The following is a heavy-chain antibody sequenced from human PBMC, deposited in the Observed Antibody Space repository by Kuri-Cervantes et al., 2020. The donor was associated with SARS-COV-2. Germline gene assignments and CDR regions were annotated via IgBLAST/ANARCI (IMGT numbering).Heavy chain of an antibody. CDR3: AKDIGSSGTYYPDY. CDR2: ISGGGRTI. Sequence: LSLTCAASGFTFSSYEMNWVRQAPGKGLEWVSYISGGGRTIYYADSVKGRFTISRDNAKNSLYLQMNSLRTEDTALYYCAKDIGSSGTYYPDYWGQGTLVTVSS. J-gene: IGHJ4*02. CDR1: GFTFSSYE. V-gene: IGHV3-48*03. D-gene: IGHD1-26*01.